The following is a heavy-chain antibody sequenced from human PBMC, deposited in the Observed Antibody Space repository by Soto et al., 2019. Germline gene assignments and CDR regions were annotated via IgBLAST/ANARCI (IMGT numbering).Heavy chain of an antibody. J-gene: IGHJ2*01. V-gene: IGHV4-31*03. Sequence: QVQLQESGPGLVKPSQTLSLTCTVSGASISSGGYYWGWIRQHPGKGLEWIGFIYYIGTSYYNPSLESRITLSVDTSKNHFSLNLTSVTAADTAVYYCARVLRDVLSDSYYWYLDLWGRGTLVTVSS. D-gene: IGHD3-3*01. CDR3: ARVLRDVLSDSYYWYLDL. CDR2: IYYIGTS. CDR1: GASISSGGYY.